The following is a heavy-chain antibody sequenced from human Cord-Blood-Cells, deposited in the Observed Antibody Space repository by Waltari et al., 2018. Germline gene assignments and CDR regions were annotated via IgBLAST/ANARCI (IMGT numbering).Heavy chain of an antibody. V-gene: IGHV4-34*01. Sequence: QVQLQQWGAGLLKPSETLSLTCAVYGGSFSGYSWSWTRQPPGKGGEWIGEINHSGSTNYNPSLKSRVTISVDTSKNQFSLKLSSVTAADTAVYYCARGYCSSTSCYTRRGNYFDYWGQGTLVTVSS. D-gene: IGHD2-2*02. CDR1: GGSFSGYS. J-gene: IGHJ4*02. CDR2: INHSGST. CDR3: ARGYCSSTSCYTRRGNYFDY.